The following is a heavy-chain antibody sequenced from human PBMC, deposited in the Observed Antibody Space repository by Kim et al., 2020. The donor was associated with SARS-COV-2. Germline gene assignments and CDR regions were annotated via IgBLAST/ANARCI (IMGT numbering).Heavy chain of an antibody. CDR1: GGSISSSSYY. CDR2: IYYSGST. CDR3: ARGFYGSGSYFFDY. D-gene: IGHD3-10*01. Sequence: SETLSLTCTVSGGSISSSSYYWGWIRQPPGKGLEWIGSIYYSGSTYYNPSLKSRVTISVDTSKNQFSLKRSSVTAADTAVYYCARGFYGSGSYFFDYWGQGTLVTVSS. V-gene: IGHV4-39*01. J-gene: IGHJ4*02.